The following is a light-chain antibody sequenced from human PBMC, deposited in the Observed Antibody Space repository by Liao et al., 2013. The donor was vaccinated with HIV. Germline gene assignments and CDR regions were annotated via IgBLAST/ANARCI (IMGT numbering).Light chain of an antibody. CDR1: NLSNILGNKY. Sequence: SYELTQAPSVSVSPGQTASITCYGDNLSNILGNKYLHWYLQRPGQSPVLVIYQDSKRPSGIPGRFSASKSGHTATLTVSGTQAVDEADYFCLAWDGDTAVFGTGTRVDRP. J-gene: IGLJ1*01. CDR2: QDS. CDR3: LAWDGDTAV. V-gene: IGLV3-1*01.